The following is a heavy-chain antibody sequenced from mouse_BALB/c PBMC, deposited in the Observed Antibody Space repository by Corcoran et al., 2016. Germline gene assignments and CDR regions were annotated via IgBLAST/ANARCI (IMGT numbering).Heavy chain of an antibody. CDR1: GYTFTSYV. J-gene: IGHJ2*01. V-gene: IGHV1S136*01. CDR2: IYPYNDDT. D-gene: IGHD2-2*01. CDR3: AREVPGGYPFDY. Sequence: EVQLQQSGPELVKPGASVKMSCKASGYTFTSYVMHWVKQKPGQGLEWIGYIYPYNDDTKYNEEFKGKATLTSAKSSSTAYMELRSLTSEDSAVYYCAREVPGGYPFDYWGQGTTLTVSS.